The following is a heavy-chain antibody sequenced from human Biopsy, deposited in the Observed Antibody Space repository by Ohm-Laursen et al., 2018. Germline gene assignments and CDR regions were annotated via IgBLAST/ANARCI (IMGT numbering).Heavy chain of an antibody. V-gene: IGHV1-18*04. D-gene: IGHD3-3*01. J-gene: IGHJ3*02. CDR1: GYTFTAHG. Sequence: GAPVKVSCKTSGYTFTAHGISWVRQAPGQGLEWMGWISTYNDDTNIAQKFQGRVSMTTDTSTRTAYMELRSLRSGDTAIYFCARDPGYDFWSGSDPFDIWGQGTLVTVS. CDR2: ISTYNDDT. CDR3: ARDPGYDFWSGSDPFDI.